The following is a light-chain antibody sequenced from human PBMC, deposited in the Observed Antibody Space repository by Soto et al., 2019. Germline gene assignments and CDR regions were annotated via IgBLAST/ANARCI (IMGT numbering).Light chain of an antibody. CDR3: QQYNEWPLT. CDR2: SPS. CDR1: QTVSNN. Sequence: ERVMTQSPATLSVSPGEKATLSCRASQTVSNNVAWYQQKPGQAPRLLMYSPSTRATGIPARFSGSGSGTECTLTISSLQSEDFAVYDCQQYNEWPLTFGGGTKVETK. V-gene: IGKV3-15*01. J-gene: IGKJ4*01.